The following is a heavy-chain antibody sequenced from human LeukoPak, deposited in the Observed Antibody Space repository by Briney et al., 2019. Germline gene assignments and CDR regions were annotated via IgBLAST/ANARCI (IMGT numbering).Heavy chain of an antibody. Sequence: ASVKVSCKASGYTFTGYYMHWVRQAPGQGLEWMVWMNPNSGNAGYAQKFQDRVTMTRNTSISTAYMELSSLRSEDTAVYYCARGDYVWGSYRRYYYMDVWGKGTTVTISS. J-gene: IGHJ6*03. CDR1: GYTFTGYY. CDR3: ARGDYVWGSYRRYYYMDV. D-gene: IGHD3-16*02. V-gene: IGHV1-8*02. CDR2: MNPNSGNA.